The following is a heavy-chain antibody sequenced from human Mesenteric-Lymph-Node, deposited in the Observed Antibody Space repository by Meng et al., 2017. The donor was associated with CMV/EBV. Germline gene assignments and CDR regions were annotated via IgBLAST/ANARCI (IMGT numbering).Heavy chain of an antibody. J-gene: IGHJ6*02. CDR3: ARGVRDIVVVPAAIPILPYYYYGMDV. CDR2: IYHSGST. CDR1: GGSISSSY. V-gene: IGHV4-59*01. D-gene: IGHD2-2*01. Sequence: SETLSLTCTVSGGSISSSYWGWIRQPPGKGLEWIGSIYHSGSTYYNPSLKSRVTISVDTSKNQFSLKLSSVTAADTAVYYCARGVRDIVVVPAAIPILPYYYYGMDVWGQGTTVTVSS.